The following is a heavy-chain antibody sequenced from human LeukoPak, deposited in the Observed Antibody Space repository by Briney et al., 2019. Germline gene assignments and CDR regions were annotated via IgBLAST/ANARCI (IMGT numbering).Heavy chain of an antibody. J-gene: IGHJ4*02. CDR1: GFTVSSNY. Sequence: GGSLRLSCAASGFTVSSNYMSWVRQAPGKGLEWVSIIYSGGSTYYTDSVRGRFIISRDISKNTLYLQMNSLRAEDTAVYYCVRVGDCGRASCYAIDYWGQGTLVTVSS. CDR3: VRVGDCGRASCYAIDY. D-gene: IGHD2-2*01. V-gene: IGHV3-66*01. CDR2: IYSGGST.